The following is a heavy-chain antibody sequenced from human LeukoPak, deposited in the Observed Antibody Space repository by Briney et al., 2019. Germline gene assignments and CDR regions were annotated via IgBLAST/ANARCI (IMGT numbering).Heavy chain of an antibody. J-gene: IGHJ4*02. D-gene: IGHD1-26*01. CDR1: GGSISSTNW. CDR3: ARGLYSGSWRRSPEFDY. Sequence: NPSGTLTLTCAVSGGSISSTNWWNWLRPPQGKGLEWIGEINHSGSTNYNPVLKRRVHLSVDTSKNQFSLKLSSVTAADTAVYYCARGLYSGSWRRSPEFDYWGQGNRLTVSS. CDR2: INHSGST. V-gene: IGHV4-4*02.